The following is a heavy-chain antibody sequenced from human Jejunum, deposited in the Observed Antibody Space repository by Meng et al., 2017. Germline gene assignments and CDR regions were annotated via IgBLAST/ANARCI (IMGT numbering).Heavy chain of an antibody. J-gene: IGHJ1*01. CDR3: AREWIWSGPMED. CDR2: VSPSGST. CDR1: GGSINTYF. Sequence: QVHRKEAGPALVKPSDPLSLTCTVSGGSINTYFWSWMRQPAGKGLEWIGRVSPSGSTEYNPSLESRVTLSVDTSENQLSLKVNSVTAADTAVYFCAREWIWSGPMEDWGQGTLVTASS. V-gene: IGHV4-4*07. D-gene: IGHD3-3*01.